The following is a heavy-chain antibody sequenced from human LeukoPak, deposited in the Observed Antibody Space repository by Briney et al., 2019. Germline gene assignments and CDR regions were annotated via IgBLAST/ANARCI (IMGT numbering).Heavy chain of an antibody. V-gene: IGHV4-4*07. CDR1: GGSISSYY. CDR3: ARASLFYDFWSGADAFDI. D-gene: IGHD3-3*01. CDR2: IYTSGST. Sequence: SETLSLTCTVSGGSISSYYWSWIRQPAGKGLEWIGRIYTSGSTNYNPSLKSRVTISVDTSKNQFSLKLSSVTAADTAVYYCARASLFYDFWSGADAFDIWGQGTMVTVSS. J-gene: IGHJ3*02.